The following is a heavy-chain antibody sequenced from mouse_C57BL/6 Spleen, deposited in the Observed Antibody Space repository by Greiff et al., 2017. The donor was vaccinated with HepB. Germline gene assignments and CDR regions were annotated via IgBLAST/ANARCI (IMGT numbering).Heavy chain of an antibody. CDR2: IYPGDGDT. J-gene: IGHJ4*01. CDR3: VRASYYYDAMDY. CDR1: GYAFSSSW. V-gene: IGHV1-82*01. D-gene: IGHD1-1*01. Sequence: QVQLQQSGPELVKPGASVKISCKASGYAFSSSWMNWVKQRPGKGLEWIGRIYPGDGDTNYNGKFKGKATLTADKSSSTAYMQLSSLTSEDSAVYCCVRASYYYDAMDYWGQGTSVTVSS.